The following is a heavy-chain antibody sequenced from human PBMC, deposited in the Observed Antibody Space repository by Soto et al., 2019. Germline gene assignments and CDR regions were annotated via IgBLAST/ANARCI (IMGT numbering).Heavy chain of an antibody. CDR2: IYHSGST. D-gene: IGHD1-26*01. Sequence: SETLSLTCTVSGYSISSGYYWGWIRQPPGKGLEWIGSIYHSGSTYYNPSLKSRVTISVDTSKNQFSLKLSSVTAADTAVYYCASDHNSGSYYAFDIWGQGTMVTVSS. CDR1: GYSISSGYY. V-gene: IGHV4-38-2*02. J-gene: IGHJ3*02. CDR3: ASDHNSGSYYAFDI.